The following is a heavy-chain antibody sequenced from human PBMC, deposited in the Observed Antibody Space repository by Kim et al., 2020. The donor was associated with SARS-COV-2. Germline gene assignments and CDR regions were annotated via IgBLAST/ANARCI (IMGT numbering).Heavy chain of an antibody. CDR2: ISSSSSTI. J-gene: IGHJ6*02. Sequence: LSLTCAASGFTFSSYSMNWVRQAPGKGLEWVSYISSSSSTIYYADSVKGRFTISRDNAKNSLYLQMNSLRDEDTAVYYCARGGSGSYYYGMDVWGQGTTVTVSS. V-gene: IGHV3-48*02. D-gene: IGHD3-10*01. CDR3: ARGGSGSYYYGMDV. CDR1: GFTFSSYS.